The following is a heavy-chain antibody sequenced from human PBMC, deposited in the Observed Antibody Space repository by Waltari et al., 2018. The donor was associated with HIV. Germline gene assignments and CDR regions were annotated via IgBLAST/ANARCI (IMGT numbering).Heavy chain of an antibody. Sequence: EVQLVESGGGLVQPGGSLRLSCAASGFTFSRYWLRWGRQAPGKGLGWVANIKQDGREKYYVYSVNVRFTISRDNAENSLYLQMNSLRAEDTAVYYCARGGFYGSGSKVNWGQGTLVTVSS. CDR3: ARGGFYGSGSKVN. CDR2: IKQDGREK. D-gene: IGHD3-10*01. J-gene: IGHJ4*02. V-gene: IGHV3-7*04. CDR1: GFTFSRYW.